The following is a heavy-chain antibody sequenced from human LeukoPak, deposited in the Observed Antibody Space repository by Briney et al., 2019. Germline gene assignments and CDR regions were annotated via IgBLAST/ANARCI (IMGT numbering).Heavy chain of an antibody. CDR2: INPNSGST. CDR3: ARAVLLYGSGSYYDFDY. D-gene: IGHD3-10*01. Sequence: ASVKVSCKASGYTFTGYYMHWVRQAPGQGLEWMGWINPNSGSTNYAQKFQGRVTMTRDTSISTAYMELSRLRSDDTAVYYCARAVLLYGSGSYYDFDYWGQGTLVTVSS. J-gene: IGHJ4*02. V-gene: IGHV1-2*02. CDR1: GYTFTGYY.